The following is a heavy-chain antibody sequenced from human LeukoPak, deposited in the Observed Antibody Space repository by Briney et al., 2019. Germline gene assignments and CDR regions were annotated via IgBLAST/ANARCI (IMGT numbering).Heavy chain of an antibody. D-gene: IGHD2-15*01. V-gene: IGHV1-69*05. Sequence: SVKVSCEASGGTFSSYAISWVRQAPGQGLEWMGRIIPIFGTANYAQKFQGRVTFTTDESTSTAYMELSSLRSEDTAVYYCARDPLLGYCSGGSCYAIDYWGQGTLVTVSS. CDR3: ARDPLLGYCSGGSCYAIDY. CDR2: IIPIFGTA. CDR1: GGTFSSYA. J-gene: IGHJ4*02.